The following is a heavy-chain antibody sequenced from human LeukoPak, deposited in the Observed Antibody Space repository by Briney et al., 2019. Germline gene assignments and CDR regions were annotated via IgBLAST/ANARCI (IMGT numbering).Heavy chain of an antibody. Sequence: GGSLRLSCAASGFTVSSNYMSWVRRAPGKGLEWVSVIYSGGSTYYADSVKGRFTISRDNSKNTLYLQMNSLRAEDTAVYYCARDGRYYDYDSSGYFGYFDYWGQGTLVTVSS. CDR3: ARDGRYYDYDSSGYFGYFDY. CDR1: GFTVSSNY. V-gene: IGHV3-53*01. J-gene: IGHJ4*02. CDR2: IYSGGST. D-gene: IGHD3-22*01.